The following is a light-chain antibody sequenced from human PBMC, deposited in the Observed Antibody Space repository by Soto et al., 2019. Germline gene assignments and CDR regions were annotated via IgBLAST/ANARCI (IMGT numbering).Light chain of an antibody. CDR1: SSDVGGYNY. J-gene: IGLJ2*01. CDR2: DVS. CDR3: SSDASSSLGV. Sequence: QSALTQPASVSGSPGQSVTISCTGTSSDVGGYNYVSWYQQHPGKAPKLMIYDVSNRPSGVSHRFSGSKSGNTASLTVSGLQADEADDYYCSSDASSSLGVFGGGTQLTVL. V-gene: IGLV2-14*01.